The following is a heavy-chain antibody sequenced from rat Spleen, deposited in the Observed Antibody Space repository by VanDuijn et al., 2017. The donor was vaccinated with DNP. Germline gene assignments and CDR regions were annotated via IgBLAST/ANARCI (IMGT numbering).Heavy chain of an antibody. Sequence: EVQLVESGGGLVQPGRSLKISCEASEFTFSNYYMAWVRQAPTKGLEWVASISASGGGTYYPDSVKGRFTISRENAKNTLYLEMNSLRSEDTATYYCARAGSRYAMDVWGQGTMVTVSA. D-gene: IGHD1-4*01. CDR1: EFTFSNYY. CDR2: ISASGGGT. J-gene: IGHJ4*01. CDR3: ARAGSRYAMDV. V-gene: IGHV5-25*01.